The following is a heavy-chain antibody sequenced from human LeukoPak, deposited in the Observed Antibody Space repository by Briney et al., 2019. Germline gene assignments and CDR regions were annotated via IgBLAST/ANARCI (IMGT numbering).Heavy chain of an antibody. Sequence: GASVKVSCKTSGYTFTGYYMYWVRQAPGQGLEWMGWINPDSGGTNYAQKFQGRVTMTRDTSISTAYMELSRLRSDDTAVYYCARDSGNGGYFDYWGQGTLVTVSS. CDR2: INPDSGGT. J-gene: IGHJ4*02. D-gene: IGHD3-10*01. V-gene: IGHV1-2*02. CDR3: ARDSGNGGYFDY. CDR1: GYTFTGYY.